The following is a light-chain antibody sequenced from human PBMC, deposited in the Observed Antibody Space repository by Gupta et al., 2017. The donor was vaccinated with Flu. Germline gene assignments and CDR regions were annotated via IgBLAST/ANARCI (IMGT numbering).Light chain of an antibody. Sequence: DIQMTQSPSTLSASVGDRVTITCRASQSISSWLAWYQQKPGKAPKLLIYKASSLESGVPSRFSGSGSGTEFTLTISSLQPDDFATYYCQHENSYPITFGRGTKVDIK. J-gene: IGKJ4*01. CDR2: KAS. CDR3: QHENSYPIT. CDR1: QSISSW. V-gene: IGKV1-5*03.